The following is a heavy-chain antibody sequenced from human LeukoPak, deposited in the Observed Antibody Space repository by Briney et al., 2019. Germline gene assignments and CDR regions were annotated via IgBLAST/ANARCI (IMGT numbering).Heavy chain of an antibody. V-gene: IGHV3-23*01. CDR1: AFTFSSYG. Sequence: GGSLRLSCVGSAFTFSSYGMSWVRQAPGKGLEWVSTISGSGGSTYYADSVKGRFTISRDNSKNMLYLQMNSLRAEDTAIYYCAKRRYSSGWSTDAFDIWGQGTMVTVSS. J-gene: IGHJ3*02. CDR2: ISGSGGST. CDR3: AKRRYSSGWSTDAFDI. D-gene: IGHD6-19*01.